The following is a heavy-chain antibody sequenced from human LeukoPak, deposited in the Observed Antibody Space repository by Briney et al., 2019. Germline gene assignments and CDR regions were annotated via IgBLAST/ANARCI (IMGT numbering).Heavy chain of an antibody. D-gene: IGHD3-22*01. Sequence: SETLSLICTVSGGSISSYYWSWIRQPPGKGLEWIGYIYYSGSTNYNPSLKSRVTISVDTSKNQFSLKLSSVTAADTAVYYCARGPGGTFYYDTSGLWNWFDPWGQGTLVTVSS. V-gene: IGHV4-59*08. CDR2: IYYSGST. CDR3: ARGPGGTFYYDTSGLWNWFDP. CDR1: GGSISSYY. J-gene: IGHJ5*02.